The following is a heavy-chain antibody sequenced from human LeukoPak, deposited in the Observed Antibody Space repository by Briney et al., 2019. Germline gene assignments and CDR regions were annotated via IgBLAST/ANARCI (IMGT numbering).Heavy chain of an antibody. Sequence: SETLSLTCTVSGGSISSSSYYWGWIRQPPGKGLEWIASIYYSGSTYYNPSLKSRVTISVDTSKNHLSLILSSVTTADTAVYYCAPGGYIGYDHAFDIWGQGTMVTVSS. D-gene: IGHD5-12*01. CDR1: GGSISSSSYY. V-gene: IGHV4-39*07. CDR3: APGGYIGYDHAFDI. CDR2: IYYSGST. J-gene: IGHJ3*02.